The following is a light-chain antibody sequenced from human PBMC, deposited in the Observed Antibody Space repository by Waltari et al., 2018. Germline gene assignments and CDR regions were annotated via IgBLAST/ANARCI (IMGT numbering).Light chain of an antibody. J-gene: IGKJ1*01. CDR2: WAS. CDR3: QQYYSTPRT. V-gene: IGKV4-1*01. CDR1: RSVLYSSNNKTY. Sequence: DIVMTQSPDSLAVSLGGRATINCRSSRSVLYSSNNKTYLAWYQQKPGQPPKLLIYWASTRESGVPDRFSGSGSGTDFTLTISSLQAEDVAVYYCQQYYSTPRTFGQGTKVEIK.